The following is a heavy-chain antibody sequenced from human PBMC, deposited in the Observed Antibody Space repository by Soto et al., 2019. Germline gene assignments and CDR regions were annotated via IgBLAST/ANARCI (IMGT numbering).Heavy chain of an antibody. V-gene: IGHV1-18*01. CDR3: ARVRYGDY. Sequence: QVHLVQSGAEVKKPGASVKVSCKASGYTFTSYGITWVRQAPGQGLEWMGWISAHNGNTDYAQKLQGIVIVTRDTSTSTAYMELRSLISDDTALYYCARVRYGDYWGQGALVTVSS. J-gene: IGHJ4*02. CDR2: ISAHNGNT. D-gene: IGHD1-1*01. CDR1: GYTFTSYG.